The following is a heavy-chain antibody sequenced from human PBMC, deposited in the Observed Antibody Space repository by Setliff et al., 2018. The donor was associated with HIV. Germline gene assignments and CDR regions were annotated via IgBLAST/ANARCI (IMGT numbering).Heavy chain of an antibody. CDR1: EYRFTNYW. CDR2: IYPADSDT. CDR3: ARRQQLWLLYAFDI. D-gene: IGHD5-18*01. Sequence: PGESLKISCKGSEYRFTNYWTGWVRQMPGKGLEWLGNIYPADSDTRYSPSFQGQITISADRSMRTVYLQWSSLKASDTAMYYCARRQQLWLLYAFDIWGQGTMVTVSS. J-gene: IGHJ3*02. V-gene: IGHV5-51*01.